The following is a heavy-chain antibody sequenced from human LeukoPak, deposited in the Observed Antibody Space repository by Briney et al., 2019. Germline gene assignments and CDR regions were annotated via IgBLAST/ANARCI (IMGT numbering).Heavy chain of an antibody. CDR3: ARDTGGSSPYYFDY. Sequence: GGSLRLSCAASGFTFSTYSMNWVRQAPGKGLEWVSSISSSSTYIYYADSVKGRFTISRDNAKNSLYLQMNSLRVEDTAVYYCARDTGGSSPYYFDYWGQGTLVTVSS. D-gene: IGHD1-26*01. J-gene: IGHJ4*02. CDR1: GFTFSTYS. V-gene: IGHV3-21*01. CDR2: ISSSSTYI.